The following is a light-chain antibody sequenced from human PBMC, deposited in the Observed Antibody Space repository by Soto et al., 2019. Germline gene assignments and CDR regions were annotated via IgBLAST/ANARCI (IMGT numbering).Light chain of an antibody. CDR2: DAS. J-gene: IGKJ1*01. CDR1: QSISSW. Sequence: IQMTQSPSTLSASVGDRVTITFRASQSISSWLAWYQQKPGKAPKLLIYDASSLESGVPSRFSGSGSGTEFTLTISSLQPDDFATYYCQQYNSYPQTFGQGTKVDIK. V-gene: IGKV1-5*01. CDR3: QQYNSYPQT.